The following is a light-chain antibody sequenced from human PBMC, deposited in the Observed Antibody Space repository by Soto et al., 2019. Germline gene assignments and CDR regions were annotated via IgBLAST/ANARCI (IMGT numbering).Light chain of an antibody. J-gene: IGKJ1*01. CDR1: QTVTNSY. V-gene: IGKV3-20*01. CDR3: HQYATSRT. Sequence: EIVLTQSPGTLSLFPGERATLSCRASQTVTNSYLAWYQQKPGQAPRLLIYGASSRATGIPDRFSGSGSGTDFTLTISRLEPEDFAVYFCHQYATSRTFGQGTKVDIK. CDR2: GAS.